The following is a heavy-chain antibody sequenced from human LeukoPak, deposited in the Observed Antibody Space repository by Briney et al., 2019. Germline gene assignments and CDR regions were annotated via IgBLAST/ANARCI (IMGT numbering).Heavy chain of an antibody. CDR2: INAYNGNT. CDR3: ARDMGVPAASYYFDY. CDR1: GYTFTSYG. J-gene: IGHJ4*02. V-gene: IGHV1-18*01. D-gene: IGHD2-2*01. Sequence: ASVKVSCKASGYTFTSYGISWVRQAPGQGLEWMGWINAYNGNTNYAQKLQGRLTITTDTSTTTAYMELRSLRSDDTAVYYCARDMGVPAASYYFDYWGQGTLVTVSS.